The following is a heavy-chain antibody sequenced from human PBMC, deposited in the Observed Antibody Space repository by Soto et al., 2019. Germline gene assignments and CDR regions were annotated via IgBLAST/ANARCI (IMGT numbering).Heavy chain of an antibody. Sequence: GGSLRLSCAAPGFSFSDAWMNWVRQAPGKGLEWVARIKSKSDGGTTDYAAPVKGRFTISRDDSKNTLYLQMNSLRSEDTAVYYCTTLTMIVVHLDSWGQGTLVTVSS. J-gene: IGHJ4*02. CDR1: GFSFSDAW. CDR3: TTLTMIVVHLDS. D-gene: IGHD3-22*01. CDR2: IKSKSDGGTT. V-gene: IGHV3-15*07.